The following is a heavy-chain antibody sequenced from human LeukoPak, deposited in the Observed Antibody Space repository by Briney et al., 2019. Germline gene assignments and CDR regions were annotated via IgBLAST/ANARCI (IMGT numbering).Heavy chain of an antibody. CDR3: ARVDIVVVTAIHYYGMDV. CDR1: GGSISSGGYS. V-gene: IGHV4-31*03. CDR2: IYYSGST. J-gene: IGHJ6*02. Sequence: SETLSLTCTVSGGSISSGGYSWSWIRQHPGKGLEWIGYIYYSGSTYYNPSLKSRVTISVDTSKNQFSLKLSSVTAADTAVYYCARVDIVVVTAIHYYGMDVWGQGTTVTVSS. D-gene: IGHD2-21*02.